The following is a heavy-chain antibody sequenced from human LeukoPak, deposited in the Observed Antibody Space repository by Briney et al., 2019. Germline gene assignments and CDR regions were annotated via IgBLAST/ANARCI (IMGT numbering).Heavy chain of an antibody. V-gene: IGHV4-34*01. CDR1: GGSFSGYS. D-gene: IGHD3-3*01. CDR2: ISYTGDT. CDR3: ARVQGQFLEPLFDFHFDY. Sequence: PSETLSLTCGVFGGSFSGYSWNWIRQAPGKGLEWIGDISYTGDTNYSPSLKSRVAISMDTSKNQFSLELTSVTAADTAIYYCARVQGQFLEPLFDFHFDYWGQGTLVTVSS. J-gene: IGHJ4*02.